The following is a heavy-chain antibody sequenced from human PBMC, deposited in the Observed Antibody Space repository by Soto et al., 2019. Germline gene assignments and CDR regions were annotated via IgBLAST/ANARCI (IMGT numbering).Heavy chain of an antibody. V-gene: IGHV4-30-2*01. CDR2: IYHSGST. CDR1: GGSISSGGYS. J-gene: IGHJ4*02. D-gene: IGHD6-13*01. Sequence: QMQLQESGSGLVKPSQTLSLTYAVSGGSISSGGYSWSWIRQPPGKGLEWIGYIYHSGSTYYNPSLKSRGPISVDRSKHQFSLKLSSVTAADTAVYYCASSHAGAHITAAVHWGQGTLVTVSS. CDR3: ASSHAGAHITAAVH.